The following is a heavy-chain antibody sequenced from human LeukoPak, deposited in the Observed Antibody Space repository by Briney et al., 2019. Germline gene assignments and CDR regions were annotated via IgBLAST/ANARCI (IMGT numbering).Heavy chain of an antibody. Sequence: SETLSLTCAVYGGSFSGYYWSWTRQPPGKGLEWIGEINHSGSTNYNPSLKSRVTISVDTSKNQFSLKLSSVTAADTAVYYCARGGPPYCSSTSCYTYYFDYWGQGTLVTVSS. J-gene: IGHJ4*02. D-gene: IGHD2-2*02. CDR3: ARGGPPYCSSTSCYTYYFDY. CDR2: INHSGST. CDR1: GGSFSGYY. V-gene: IGHV4-34*01.